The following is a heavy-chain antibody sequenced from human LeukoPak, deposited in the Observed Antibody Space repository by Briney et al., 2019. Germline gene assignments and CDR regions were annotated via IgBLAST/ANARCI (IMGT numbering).Heavy chain of an antibody. D-gene: IGHD2-2*01. CDR3: ATLRYCSRTSCSHYFDY. Sequence: GESLKISCKGPGYNFTTYWIGWVRQMPGKGLEWMGIIYPGDSDTRYSPSFQGQVTISVDRSISTAYLQWSSLKASDTAMYYCATLRYCSRTSCSHYFDYWGQGTLVTVSS. J-gene: IGHJ4*02. CDR1: GYNFTTYW. V-gene: IGHV5-51*01. CDR2: IYPGDSDT.